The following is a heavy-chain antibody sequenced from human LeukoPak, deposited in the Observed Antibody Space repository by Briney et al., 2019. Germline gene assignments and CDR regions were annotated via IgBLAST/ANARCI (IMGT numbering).Heavy chain of an antibody. CDR3: VREGFYFFDF. J-gene: IGHJ4*01. CDR2: IKQDGSET. CDR1: GFTFTNNF. V-gene: IGHV3-7*01. Sequence: GGSLRLSCAASGFTFTNNFRSWVGQVPGKGREGVANIKQDGSETTYADSVRGRFSIFRDNAKDSVYLQMNSLRAEDSATYYCVREGFYFFDFWGQGTLVTVSS.